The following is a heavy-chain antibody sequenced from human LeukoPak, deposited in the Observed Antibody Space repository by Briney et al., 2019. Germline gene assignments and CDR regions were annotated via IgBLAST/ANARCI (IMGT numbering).Heavy chain of an antibody. D-gene: IGHD6-13*01. CDR1: GYSISSGYY. CDR3: AREQHLAT. CDR2: IYHSGST. V-gene: IGHV4-38-2*02. Sequence: SETLSLTCAVSGYSISSGYYWGWIRQPPGKGLEWIGSIYHSGSTFYNPSLKSRITISVDTSKNQLSLKLTSVTAADTAVYYCAREQHLATWGQGTLVTVSS. J-gene: IGHJ4*02.